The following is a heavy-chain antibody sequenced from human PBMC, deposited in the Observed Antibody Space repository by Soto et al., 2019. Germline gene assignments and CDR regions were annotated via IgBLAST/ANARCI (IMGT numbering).Heavy chain of an antibody. Sequence: QLQLQESGPGLVRPSETLSLICTVSGGSITRNDHYWGWIRQSPGKGLEWIGDIKSSGSTNYNLSLKSRVSMSVETSKNQFSLKMNSVTAADTAVYYCARLGSSGWYQGSYFDYWGQGTLVTVPS. CDR1: GGSITRNDHY. D-gene: IGHD6-19*01. CDR3: ARLGSSGWYQGSYFDY. J-gene: IGHJ4*02. CDR2: IKSSGST. V-gene: IGHV4-39*01.